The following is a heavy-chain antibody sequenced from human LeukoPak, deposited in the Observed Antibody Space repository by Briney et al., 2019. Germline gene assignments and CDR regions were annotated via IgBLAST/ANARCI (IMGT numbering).Heavy chain of an antibody. V-gene: IGHV3-23*01. Sequence: GGTLRLSCAASGFTFRTYGMTWVRQAPGKGLEWVSAISGSGSNTYYADSVKGRFTISRDNSKNTLYLQMNSLRAEDTAVYYCARGTPTTRDFDSWGQGTLVTVSS. CDR3: ARGTPTTRDFDS. CDR2: ISGSGSNT. J-gene: IGHJ4*02. CDR1: GFTFRTYG. D-gene: IGHD4-11*01.